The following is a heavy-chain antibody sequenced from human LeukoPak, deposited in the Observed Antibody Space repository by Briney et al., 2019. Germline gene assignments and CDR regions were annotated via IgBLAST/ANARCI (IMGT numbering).Heavy chain of an antibody. D-gene: IGHD5-24*01. Sequence: PGGSLRLSCVASGFTFSSYWMHWVRQAPGKGLVWVSRINTDGSTTSYADSVKGRFTISRDNAKNTLYLQMNSLRADDTAVYYCARGEMVQVYWGQGTLVTVFS. V-gene: IGHV3-74*01. CDR1: GFTFSSYW. CDR2: INTDGSTT. J-gene: IGHJ4*02. CDR3: ARGEMVQVY.